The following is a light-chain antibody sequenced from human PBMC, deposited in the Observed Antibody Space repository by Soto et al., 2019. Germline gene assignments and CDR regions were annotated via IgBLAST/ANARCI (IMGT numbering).Light chain of an antibody. Sequence: QTVVTQEPSFSVSPGRTVTLTCGLSSGSVSTSYYPSWYQLTPGQAPRMLIYSTNTRSSGVPNRFSGSILENKAALTITGAQADDESDYYCVLYMGTGISVFGGGTKLTVL. V-gene: IGLV8-61*01. CDR2: STN. CDR1: SGSVSTSYY. CDR3: VLYMGTGISV. J-gene: IGLJ3*02.